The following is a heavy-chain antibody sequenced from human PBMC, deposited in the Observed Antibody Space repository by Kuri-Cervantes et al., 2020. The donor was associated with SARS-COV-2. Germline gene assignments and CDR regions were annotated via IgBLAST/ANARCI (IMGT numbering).Heavy chain of an antibody. V-gene: IGHV3-21*01. D-gene: IGHD3-3*01. CDR2: ISRTSKYI. CDR3: ARDQAYFVGVVRRGWVYYYYGMDV. J-gene: IGHJ6*02. CDR1: GFSIFSYS. Sequence: GGSLRLSCEASGFSIFSYSMNWVRQSPGKGLEWVASISRTSKYINYAESVKGRFTISRDNARDSLFLQMNSLRAEDTAVYYCARDQAYFVGVVRRGWVYYYYGMDVWGQGTTVTVSS.